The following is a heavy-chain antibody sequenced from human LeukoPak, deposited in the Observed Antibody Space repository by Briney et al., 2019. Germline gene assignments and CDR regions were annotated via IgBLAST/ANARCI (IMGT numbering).Heavy chain of an antibody. CDR3: AREVPANCSGGSCFDY. CDR1: GYTFTSYY. D-gene: IGHD2-15*01. CDR2: INPSGGST. J-gene: IGHJ4*02. V-gene: IGHV1-46*01. Sequence: ASVKVSCKASGYTFTSYYMHWVRQAPGQGLEWMGIINPSGGSTSYAQKFQGRVTMTRDTSTSTVYMEPSSLRSEDTAVYYCAREVPANCSGGSCFDYWGQGTLVTVSS.